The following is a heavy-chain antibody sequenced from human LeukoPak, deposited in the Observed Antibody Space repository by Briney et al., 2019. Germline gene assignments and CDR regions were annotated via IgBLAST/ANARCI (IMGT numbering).Heavy chain of an antibody. J-gene: IGHJ4*02. CDR2: ISGSGDST. D-gene: IGHD6-13*01. CDR3: AKTRPLDSSSWSHGDY. V-gene: IGHV3-23*01. Sequence: GGSLRLSCAASGFTFSSYNMSWVRQAPGKGLEWVSAISGSGDSTYYGDSVKGRFTISRDNSKNTLYLQMNSLRAEDTAVYYCAKTRPLDSSSWSHGDYWGQGTLVTVSS. CDR1: GFTFSSYN.